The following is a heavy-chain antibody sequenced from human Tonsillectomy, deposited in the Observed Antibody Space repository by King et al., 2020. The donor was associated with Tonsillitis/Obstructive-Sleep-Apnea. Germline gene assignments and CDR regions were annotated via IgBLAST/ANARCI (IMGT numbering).Heavy chain of an antibody. J-gene: IGHJ4*02. D-gene: IGHD6-6*01. CDR2: IYYSGST. CDR3: ARDGHESSSPFSFDY. V-gene: IGHV4-31*03. Sequence: VQLQESGPGLVKPSQTLSLTCTVSGGSISSGGYYWSWIRQHPGKGLEWIGYIYYSGSTYYNPSLKSRVTISVDKSKNQFSLKLSSVTAADTAVYYCARDGHESSSPFSFDYWGQGTLVTVSS. CDR1: GGSISSGGYY.